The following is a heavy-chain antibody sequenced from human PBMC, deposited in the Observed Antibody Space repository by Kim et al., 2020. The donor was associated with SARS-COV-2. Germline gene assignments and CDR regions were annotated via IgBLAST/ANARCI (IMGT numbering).Heavy chain of an antibody. Sequence: ASVKVSCKASGYTFTGYYMHWVRQAPGQGLEWMGWINPNSGGTNYAQKFQGRVTMTRDTSISTAYMELSRLRSDDTAVYYCARCIAAAGNHGYNWFDPWAREPWSPSPQ. D-gene: IGHD6-13*01. V-gene: IGHV1-2*02. CDR1: GYTFTGYY. CDR3: ARCIAAAGNHGYNWFDP. J-gene: IGHJ5*02. CDR2: INPNSGGT.